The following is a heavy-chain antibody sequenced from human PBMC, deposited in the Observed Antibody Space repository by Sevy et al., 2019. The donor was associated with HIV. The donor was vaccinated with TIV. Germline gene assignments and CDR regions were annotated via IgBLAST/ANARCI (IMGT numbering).Heavy chain of an antibody. CDR2: INSRSSTI. CDR3: ARGPSFLVVSDAPVDY. J-gene: IGHJ4*02. Sequence: GGPLRLSCVASGFTFSTNSMNWVRQAPGKGLEWVSYINSRSSTIHYADSVKGRFTIFRDNAQNSLYLQMNSLRGEDTAVYYCARGPSFLVVSDAPVDYWGQGTLVTVSS. CDR1: GFTFSTNS. V-gene: IGHV3-48*01. D-gene: IGHD2-8*02.